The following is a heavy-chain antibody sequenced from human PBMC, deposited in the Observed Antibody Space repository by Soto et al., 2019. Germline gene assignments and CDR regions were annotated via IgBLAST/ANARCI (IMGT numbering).Heavy chain of an antibody. CDR2: INPNSGGA. V-gene: IGHV1-2*02. Sequence: GASVKVSCKASGYTFTGYYMHWVRQAPGQGLEWMGWINPNSGGANYAQKFQGRVTMTRDTSISTAYMELRSLRSDDTAVYYCARASSSIAARQTAYWGQGTLVTVSS. J-gene: IGHJ4*02. CDR1: GYTFTGYY. CDR3: ARASSSIAARQTAY. D-gene: IGHD6-6*01.